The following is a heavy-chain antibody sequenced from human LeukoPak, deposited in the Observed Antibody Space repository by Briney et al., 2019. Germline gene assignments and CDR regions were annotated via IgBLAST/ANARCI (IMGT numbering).Heavy chain of an antibody. D-gene: IGHD6-13*01. CDR2: IRYDGSNK. CDR3: AKDSSSHPRGFDY. Sequence: GGSLRLSCAASGFTFSGYAMSWVRQAPGKGLEWLAFIRYDGSNKYYADSVKGRFTISRDNSKNTLYLQMNSLRAEDTAVYYCAKDSSSHPRGFDYWGQGTLVTVSS. V-gene: IGHV3-30*02. J-gene: IGHJ4*02. CDR1: GFTFSGYA.